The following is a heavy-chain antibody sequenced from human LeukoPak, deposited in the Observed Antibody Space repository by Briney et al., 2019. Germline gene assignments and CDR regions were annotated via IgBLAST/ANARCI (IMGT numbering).Heavy chain of an antibody. CDR1: GGSISSSSYY. J-gene: IGHJ5*02. V-gene: IGHV4-61*01. Sequence: PSETLSLTCTVSGGSISSSSYYWSWIRQPPGKGLEWIGYIYYSGSTNYNPSLKSRVTISVDTSKNQFSLKLSSVTAADTAVYYCARGITMVRGSVGFDPWGQGTLVTVSS. CDR3: ARGITMVRGSVGFDP. CDR2: IYYSGST. D-gene: IGHD3-10*01.